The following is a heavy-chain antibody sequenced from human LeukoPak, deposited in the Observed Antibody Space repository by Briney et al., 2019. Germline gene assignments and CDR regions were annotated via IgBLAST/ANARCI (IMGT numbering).Heavy chain of an antibody. Sequence: ASVKVSCKASGYTFTSYDINWVRQATGQGLEWMGWMNPNSGNTGYAQKFKGRVTMTRNTSISTAYMELSSLRSEDTAVYYCARGLRDSSGYYFGPYYYYMDVWGKGTTVTVSS. D-gene: IGHD3-22*01. CDR1: GYTFTSYD. V-gene: IGHV1-8*01. CDR3: ARGLRDSSGYYFGPYYYYMDV. CDR2: MNPNSGNT. J-gene: IGHJ6*03.